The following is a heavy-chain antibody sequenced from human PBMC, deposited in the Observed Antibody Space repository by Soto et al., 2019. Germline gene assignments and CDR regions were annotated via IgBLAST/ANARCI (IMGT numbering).Heavy chain of an antibody. J-gene: IGHJ4*02. CDR1: GFTFSTYT. Sequence: EVQLVESGGGLVQPGGSLRLSCAASGFTFSTYTMTWVRQAPGKGLEWVSSISSSSSYIYYADSVKGRFTISRDNAKNSLYLQMNSLRAEDTAVYYCARDCSSTSCDVAAGDYWGQGTLVTVSS. CDR2: ISSSSSYI. V-gene: IGHV3-21*01. D-gene: IGHD2-2*01. CDR3: ARDCSSTSCDVAAGDY.